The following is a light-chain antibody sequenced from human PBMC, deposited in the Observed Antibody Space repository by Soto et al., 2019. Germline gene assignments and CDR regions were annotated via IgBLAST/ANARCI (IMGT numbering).Light chain of an antibody. J-gene: IGKJ4*01. V-gene: IGKV1-9*01. CDR2: DAS. CDR3: QQLNSYPLT. Sequence: DIQLTQSPSFLSASVGDRVTITCRASQGISSYLAWYQQKPGKAPKLLIYDASTLQSGVPSRFSGSGSATEFTLTISSLQPEDFATYYCQQLNSYPLTFGGGTKVEIK. CDR1: QGISSY.